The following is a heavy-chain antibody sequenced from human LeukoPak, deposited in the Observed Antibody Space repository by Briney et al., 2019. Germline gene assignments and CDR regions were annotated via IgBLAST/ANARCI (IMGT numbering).Heavy chain of an antibody. D-gene: IGHD2-15*01. V-gene: IGHV1-69*04. CDR2: LIPLFGIT. CDR1: GGTFSNYA. J-gene: IGHJ6*02. Sequence: ASVKVSCKASGGTFSNYAFTWVRQAPGQGLEWVGRLIPLFGITNYAQKFEGRVRITADKSTSTAYMELNSLRSEDTAVYFCASQFTPLSGMDVWGQGTTVTVSS. CDR3: ASQFTPLSGMDV.